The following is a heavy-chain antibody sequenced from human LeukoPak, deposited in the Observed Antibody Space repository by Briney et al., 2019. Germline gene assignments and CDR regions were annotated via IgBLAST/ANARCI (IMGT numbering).Heavy chain of an antibody. CDR2: INHSGST. J-gene: IGHJ6*02. D-gene: IGHD3-10*01. CDR3: ARGRGYGSGSRHYYYGMDV. CDR1: GGSFSGYY. Sequence: SETLSLTCAVYGGSFSGYYWSWIRQPPGKGLEWTGEINHSGSTNYNPSLKSRVTISVDTSKNQFSLKLSSVTAADTAVYYCARGRGYGSGSRHYYYGMDVWGQGTTVTVSS. V-gene: IGHV4-34*01.